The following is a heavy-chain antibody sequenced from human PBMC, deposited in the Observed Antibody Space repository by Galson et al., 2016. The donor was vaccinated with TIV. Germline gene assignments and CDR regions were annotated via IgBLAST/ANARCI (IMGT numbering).Heavy chain of an antibody. D-gene: IGHD2-8*01. CDR2: INPNNDDT. CDR3: VRVKYGELSPFES. CDR1: GYTFRDYS. Sequence: VKVSCKASGYTFRDYSMHWLRQAPGQGLEWLGRINPNNDDTDYAEKFQGRLTFTRDTSITTATMELSRLGSDDTAVYYCVRVKYGELSPFESWGQGTLVTVSS. V-gene: IGHV1-2*06. J-gene: IGHJ4*02.